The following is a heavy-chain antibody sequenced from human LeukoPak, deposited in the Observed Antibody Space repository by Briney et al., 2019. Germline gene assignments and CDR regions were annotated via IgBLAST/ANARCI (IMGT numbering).Heavy chain of an antibody. Sequence: SETLSLTCTVSGGSISSSSYYWGWIRQPPGKGLEWIGSMYYSGSTFYNPSLKSRVVISVDTSKNQFSLKLSSVTAADTAVYYCARVGGFTILRGAGNNWFDPWGQGTLVTVSS. V-gene: IGHV4-39*07. D-gene: IGHD3-10*01. J-gene: IGHJ5*02. CDR3: ARVGGFTILRGAGNNWFDP. CDR1: GGSISSSSYY. CDR2: MYYSGST.